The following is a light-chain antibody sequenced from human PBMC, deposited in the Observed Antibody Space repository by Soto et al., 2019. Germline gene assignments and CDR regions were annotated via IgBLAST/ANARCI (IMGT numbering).Light chain of an antibody. CDR3: SAFTGTTYV. Sequence: QSALTQPGSVCGGPGESITNSWTGGSRERWGNNYVSWYQHYPGKAPKLMICDVSNRPSGVSDRFSGSKSGNTASLTISGLQAEDEADYYCSAFTGTTYVFGAGTKVTVL. V-gene: IGLV2-14*03. J-gene: IGLJ1*01. CDR1: SRERWGNNY. CDR2: DVS.